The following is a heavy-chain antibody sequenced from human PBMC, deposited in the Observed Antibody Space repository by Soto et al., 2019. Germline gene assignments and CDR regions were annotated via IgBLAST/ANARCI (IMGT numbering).Heavy chain of an antibody. V-gene: IGHV3-66*01. CDR3: TRRAYPSDY. Sequence: EVQLVESGGGLVQPGGSLRLSCAVSGFTVGNNYMSWVRQAPGKGLEWVSLIYSGGTTNYADSVKGRFTISRDSSRNTVYPQMNSVKADDTAVYYCTRRAYPSDYWGQGTLVTVSS. D-gene: IGHD2-2*01. J-gene: IGHJ4*02. CDR1: GFTVGNNY. CDR2: IYSGGTT.